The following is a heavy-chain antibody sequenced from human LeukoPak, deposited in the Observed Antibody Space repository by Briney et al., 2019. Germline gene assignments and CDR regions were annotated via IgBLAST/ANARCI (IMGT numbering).Heavy chain of an antibody. CDR2: ISSSSSYI. CDR3: ARDSSGWYGGYFDY. Sequence: GGSLRLSCAASGFTFSSYSMNWVRQAPGKGLEWVSSISSSSSYIYYADSVKGRFTISRDNAKNSLYLQMNSLRAEDTAVYYCARDSSGWYGGYFDYWGQGTLVTVSS. D-gene: IGHD6-19*01. CDR1: GFTFSSYS. J-gene: IGHJ4*02. V-gene: IGHV3-21*01.